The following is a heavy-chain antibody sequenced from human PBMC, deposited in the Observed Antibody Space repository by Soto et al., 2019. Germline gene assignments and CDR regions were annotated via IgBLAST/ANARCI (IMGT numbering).Heavy chain of an antibody. V-gene: IGHV3-30-3*01. J-gene: IGHJ4*02. CDR1: GFTFSSYE. CDR3: ARGSDY. CDR2: ISYDGSKK. Sequence: QVQLVESGGGVVQPGRSLRLSCAASGFTFSSYETHWVRQAPGKGLEWVAVISYDGSKKYYAYSVKGRFSISRDNSKKMVSLQMNSLRVDDMAVYYCARGSDYWGQGTLVTVSS.